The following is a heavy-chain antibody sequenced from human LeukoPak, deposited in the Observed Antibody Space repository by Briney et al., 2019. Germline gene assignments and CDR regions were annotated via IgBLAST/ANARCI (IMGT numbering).Heavy chain of an antibody. J-gene: IGHJ4*02. Sequence: GGSLRLSCAASGFTFSSYWMHWVRQAPGKGLVWVSRINSDGSSTSYADSVKGRFTISRDNAKNTLYLQMNSLRAEDTAVYYCATSGYSSSWVQGDFDYWGLGTLVTVSS. CDR2: INSDGSST. D-gene: IGHD6-13*01. V-gene: IGHV3-74*01. CDR3: ATSGYSSSWVQGDFDY. CDR1: GFTFSSYW.